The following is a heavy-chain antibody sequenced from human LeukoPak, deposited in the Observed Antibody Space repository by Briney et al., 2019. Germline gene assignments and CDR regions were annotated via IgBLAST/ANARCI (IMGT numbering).Heavy chain of an antibody. Sequence: SGGSLRLSCAASGFTFSSYWMSWVRQAPGKGLEWVANIKQDGSEKYYVDSVKGRFTISRDNAKNSLYLQMNSLRAEDTAVYYCARDLGEYCSSTSCYSYYYYYMDVWGKGTTVTVSS. CDR3: ARDLGEYCSSTSCYSYYYYYMDV. D-gene: IGHD2-2*02. CDR1: GFTFSSYW. V-gene: IGHV3-7*01. CDR2: IKQDGSEK. J-gene: IGHJ6*03.